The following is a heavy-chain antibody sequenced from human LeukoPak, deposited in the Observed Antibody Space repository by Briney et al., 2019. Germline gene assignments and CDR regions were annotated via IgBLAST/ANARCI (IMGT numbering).Heavy chain of an antibody. CDR3: ARDSRTTDYYYYGMDV. CDR2: FDPEDGET. V-gene: IGHV1-24*01. Sequence: ASVKVSCKVSGYTLTELSMHWVRQAPGKGLEWMGGFDPEDGETIYAQKFQGRVTITADKSTSTAYMELSSLRSEDTAVYYCARDSRTTDYYYYGMDVWGQGTTVTVSS. CDR1: GYTLTELS. J-gene: IGHJ6*02. D-gene: IGHD1-1*01.